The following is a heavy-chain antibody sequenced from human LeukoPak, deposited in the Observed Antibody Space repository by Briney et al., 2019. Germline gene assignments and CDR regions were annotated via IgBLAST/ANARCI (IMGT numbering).Heavy chain of an antibody. CDR1: GFAFSEYA. Sequence: GGSLRLSCAASGFAFSEYAMSWVRQAPGKGLEWVSYISSSGSTIYYADSVKGRFTISRDNAKNSLYLQMNSLRAEDTAVYYCARDKGGSSSRFDPWGQGTLVTVSS. D-gene: IGHD6-6*01. CDR3: ARDKGGSSSRFDP. J-gene: IGHJ5*02. CDR2: ISSSGSTI. V-gene: IGHV3-48*03.